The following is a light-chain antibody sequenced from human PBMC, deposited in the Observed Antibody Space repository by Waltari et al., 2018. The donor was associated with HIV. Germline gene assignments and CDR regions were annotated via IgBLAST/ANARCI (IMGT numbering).Light chain of an antibody. CDR2: EVS. V-gene: IGLV2-14*01. Sequence: QSALTQPASVSGSPGQSITISCTGTSSDVGGYNYVSWYQQHHGKAPKLMIYEVSNRHSGVTNRFSGSKSSNTASLTISGLQAEDEADYYSSSYTSSSTLVVCGGGTKRTVL. CDR3: SSYTSSSTLVV. J-gene: IGLJ2*01. CDR1: SSDVGGYNY.